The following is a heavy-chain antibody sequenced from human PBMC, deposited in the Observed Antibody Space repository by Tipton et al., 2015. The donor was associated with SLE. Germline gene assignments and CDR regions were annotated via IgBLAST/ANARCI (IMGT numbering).Heavy chain of an antibody. V-gene: IGHV4-38-2*02. D-gene: IGHD2-15*01. CDR1: GYSISSGYY. CDR2: INHSGST. Sequence: LRLSCTVSGYSISSGYYWGWIRQPPGKGLEWIGEINHSGSTNYNPSLKSRVTISVDTSKNQFSLKLSSVTAADTAVYYCARRVAELTFDYWGQGTLVTVSS. CDR3: ARRVAELTFDY. J-gene: IGHJ4*02.